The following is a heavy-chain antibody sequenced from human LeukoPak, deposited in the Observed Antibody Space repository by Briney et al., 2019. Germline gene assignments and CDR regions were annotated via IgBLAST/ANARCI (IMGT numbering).Heavy chain of an antibody. D-gene: IGHD1-7*01. V-gene: IGHV1-69*04. CDR2: IIPILGIA. Sequence: SVKVSGKASGGTFSSYTISWVRQAPGQGLEWMGRIIPILGIANYAQKFQGRVTITADKSTSTAYMELSSLRSEDTAVYYCARDDNTLWKYPVCWGQGTLVTVSS. CDR3: ARDDNTLWKYPVC. CDR1: GGTFSSYT. J-gene: IGHJ4*02.